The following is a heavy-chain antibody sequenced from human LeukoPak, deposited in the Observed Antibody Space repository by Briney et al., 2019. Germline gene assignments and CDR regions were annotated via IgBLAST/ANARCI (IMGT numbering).Heavy chain of an antibody. CDR1: GFTFRNYV. J-gene: IGHJ4*02. Sequence: GGSLRLSCAASGFTFRNYVIHWVRQAPGKGLEWVAVTSSDLNVKLYADSVKGRFTISRDNSRSTLYLQMNSLRPEDTAIYYCAREGYYGSGSPLSLYFDYWGQGTLVTVSS. CDR2: TSSDLNVK. D-gene: IGHD3-10*01. CDR3: AREGYYGSGSPLSLYFDY. V-gene: IGHV3-30-3*01.